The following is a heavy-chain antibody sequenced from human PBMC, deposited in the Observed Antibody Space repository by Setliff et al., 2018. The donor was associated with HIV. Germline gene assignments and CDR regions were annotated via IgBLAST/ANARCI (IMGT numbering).Heavy chain of an antibody. V-gene: IGHV3-48*01. J-gene: IGHJ4*02. CDR2: ISGDTRII. CDR1: GFTFSSYS. CDR3: ARDLNWGFDY. Sequence: GESLKISCAASGFTFSSYSMNWVRQAPGKGLEWVSYISGDTRIINYADSVKGRFTISRDNAKNSLYLQMNSLRVEDTALYYCARDLNWGFDYWGQGTLVTVS. D-gene: IGHD7-27*01.